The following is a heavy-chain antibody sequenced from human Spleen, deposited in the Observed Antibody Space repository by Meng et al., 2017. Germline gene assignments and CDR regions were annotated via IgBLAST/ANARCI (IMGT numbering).Heavy chain of an antibody. V-gene: IGHV1-2*06. CDR3: ARDEDISAAGKLFGDY. J-gene: IGHJ4*02. D-gene: IGHD6-25*01. CDR1: GYNFPDYY. CDR2: INPKSGDT. Sequence: QGEPVAVGAEVKKPGASMKVPCKPSGYNFPDYYIHWVRRAPGQGLEWMGRINPKSGDTHYAQKFQARVTMTGDTSISTAYMELSGLRSDDTAMYYCARDEDISAAGKLFGDYWGQGTLVTVSS.